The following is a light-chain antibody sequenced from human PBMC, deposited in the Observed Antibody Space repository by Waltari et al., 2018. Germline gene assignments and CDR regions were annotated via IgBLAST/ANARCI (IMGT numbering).Light chain of an antibody. CDR1: SNNVGGYDS. CDR2: GVS. CDR3: CSYAGSSTYV. Sequence: QSALTQPASVSGSPGQSISISCTGTSNNVGGYDSVSWYQQNPGKAPKLMIYGVSKRPSGVSDRFSGSKSGNTASLTISGLQVEDEADYYCCSYAGSSTYVFGTGTKVTVL. J-gene: IGLJ1*01. V-gene: IGLV2-23*02.